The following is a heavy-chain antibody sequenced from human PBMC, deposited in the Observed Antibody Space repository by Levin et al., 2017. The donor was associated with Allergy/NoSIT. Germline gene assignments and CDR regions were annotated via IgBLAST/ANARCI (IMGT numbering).Heavy chain of an antibody. CDR2: ISYDGSNK. CDR3: AKDWSIAARPGIDYYYCYGMDV. D-gene: IGHD6-6*01. Sequence: SCAASGFTFSSYGMHWVRQAPGKGLEWVAVISYDGSNKYYADSVKGRFTISRDNSKNTLYLQMNSLRAEDTAVYYCAKDWSIAARPGIDYYYCYGMDVWGQGTTVTVSS. V-gene: IGHV3-30*18. J-gene: IGHJ6*02. CDR1: GFTFSSYG.